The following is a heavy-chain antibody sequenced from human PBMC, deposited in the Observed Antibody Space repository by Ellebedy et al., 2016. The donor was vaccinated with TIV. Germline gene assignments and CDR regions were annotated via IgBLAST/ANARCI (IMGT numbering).Heavy chain of an antibody. Sequence: GESLKISCAASGFTFSTYWMHWVRQAPGKGLVWVSRINSDGSSTSYADSVKGRFTISRDNAKNTLYLQMNSLRAEDTALYYCASELSLYDSGSYLDYWGQGTLVTVSS. CDR1: GFTFSTYW. D-gene: IGHD3-10*01. V-gene: IGHV3-74*01. J-gene: IGHJ4*02. CDR2: INSDGSST. CDR3: ASELSLYDSGSYLDY.